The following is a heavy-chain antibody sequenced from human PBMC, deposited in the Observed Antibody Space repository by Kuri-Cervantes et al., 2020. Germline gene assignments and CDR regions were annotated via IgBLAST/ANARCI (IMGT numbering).Heavy chain of an antibody. CDR2: IYYSGST. Sequence: SETLSLTCTVSGGSISSGYYYWSWLRQPPGKGRDWIAYIYYSGSTYYNPTLKSRVTISVDTSKNQFSLKLSSVTAAATTVDYCGSSGSYYYYWFDPWGQGTMVTVSS. V-gene: IGHV4-30-4*02. D-gene: IGHD1-26*01. CDR3: GSSGSYYYYWFDP. J-gene: IGHJ5*02. CDR1: GGSISSGYYY.